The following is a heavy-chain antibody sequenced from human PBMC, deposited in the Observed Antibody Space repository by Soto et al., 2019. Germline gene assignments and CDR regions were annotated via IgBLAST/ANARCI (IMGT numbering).Heavy chain of an antibody. CDR1: GGSFSGYS. J-gene: IGHJ6*02. V-gene: IGHV4-34*01. Sequence: SETLSLTCAVYGGSFSGYSWTWLRQPPGKGLEWIGEINHSGTTDYNPALKSRVTMSADTSKNQFSLRMTPVTAADTAVYYCARARFDSWSHIYYGLDVWGQGTTVTVSS. CDR3: ARARFDSWSHIYYGLDV. CDR2: INHSGTT. D-gene: IGHD3-3*01.